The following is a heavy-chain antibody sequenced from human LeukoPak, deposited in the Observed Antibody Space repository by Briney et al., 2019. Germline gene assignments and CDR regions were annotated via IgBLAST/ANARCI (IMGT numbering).Heavy chain of an antibody. D-gene: IGHD1-26*01. CDR2: INAYNGNT. Sequence: ASVNVSCKISGYTFTYYVISWVRQAPGQGLEWMGWINAYNGNTNDAQKFQGRVTMTTDTSTSTAYMELRSLRSDDTAVYYCARGEKPYDYWGQGTLVSVSS. CDR1: GYTFTYYV. V-gene: IGHV1-18*01. CDR3: ARGEKPYDY. J-gene: IGHJ4*02.